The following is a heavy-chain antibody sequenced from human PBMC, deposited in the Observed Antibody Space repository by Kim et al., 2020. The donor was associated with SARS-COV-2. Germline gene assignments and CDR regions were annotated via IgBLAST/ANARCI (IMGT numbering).Heavy chain of an antibody. D-gene: IGHD3-16*01. V-gene: IGHV3-21*01. Sequence: GGSLRLSCAASGFTFSSYSMNWVRQAPGKGLEWVSSISSSSSYIYYADSVKGRFTISRDNAKNSLYLQMNSLRAEDTAVYYCARDIGSPSIVIGASRGRHGAFDIWGQGTMVTVSS. CDR3: ARDIGSPSIVIGASRGRHGAFDI. CDR1: GFTFSSYS. CDR2: ISSSSSYI. J-gene: IGHJ3*02.